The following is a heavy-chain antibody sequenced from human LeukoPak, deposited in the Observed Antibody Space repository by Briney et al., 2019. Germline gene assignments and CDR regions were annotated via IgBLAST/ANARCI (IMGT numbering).Heavy chain of an antibody. J-gene: IGHJ4*02. CDR2: VFYSGST. D-gene: IGHD6-13*01. V-gene: IGHV4-39*07. CDR1: GGSISSSSYY. Sequence: SETLSLTCTVSGGSISSSSYYWGWLRQPPGKGLEWIGTVFYSGSTYYNPSLKSRVTISVDPSKNQFSLSLSSVTAADTAVYYCAREPAAALFLPGSYFDYWGQGTLVPVSS. CDR3: AREPAAALFLPGSYFDY.